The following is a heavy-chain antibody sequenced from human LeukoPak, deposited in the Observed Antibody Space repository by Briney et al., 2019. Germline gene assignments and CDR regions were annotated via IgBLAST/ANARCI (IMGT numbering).Heavy chain of an antibody. D-gene: IGHD3-16*01. V-gene: IGHV1-8*01. CDR1: GYTFTSYD. Sequence: ASVKVSCKASGYTFTSYDINWVRQATGQGLEWMRWMSPNSGDTGYAQEFQGRLTMTRDTSISTAYMELSSLRSEDTAVYYCVRTPPNWGADYWGQGTLVTVSS. CDR3: VRTPPNWGADY. J-gene: IGHJ4*02. CDR2: MSPNSGDT.